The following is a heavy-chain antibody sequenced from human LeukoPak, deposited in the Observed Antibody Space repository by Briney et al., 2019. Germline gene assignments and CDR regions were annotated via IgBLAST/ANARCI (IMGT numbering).Heavy chain of an antibody. CDR1: GFTFSSEA. D-gene: IGHD1-1*01. CDR3: ARGGTYDYYYYYMDV. V-gene: IGHV3-23*01. CDR2: ISPAGGTT. J-gene: IGHJ6*03. Sequence: PGGSLRLSCAVSGFTFSSEAMGWVRQLPGGGLEWVSTISPAGGTTYYAESMKGRFTISRDNAKSSLYLQMNSLRAEDMALYYCARGGTYDYYYYYMDVWGKGTTVTVSS.